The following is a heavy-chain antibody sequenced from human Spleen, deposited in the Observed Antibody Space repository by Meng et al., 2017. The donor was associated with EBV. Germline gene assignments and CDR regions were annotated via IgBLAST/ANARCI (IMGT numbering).Heavy chain of an antibody. CDR1: GGIFRSHA. J-gene: IGHJ4*02. D-gene: IGHD5-18*01. CDR2: IIAIFGSA. V-gene: IGHV1-69*01. Sequence: VRLVQSGAGVKKPGSAVKVSCKVFGGIFRSHAISWVRQAPGQGLEWMGGIIAIFGSANYAQRFQGRVTISADDSTSTVYMELSSLRSEDTAVYFCARHFGYTFGSGFDYWGQGALVTVSS. CDR3: ARHFGYTFGSGFDY.